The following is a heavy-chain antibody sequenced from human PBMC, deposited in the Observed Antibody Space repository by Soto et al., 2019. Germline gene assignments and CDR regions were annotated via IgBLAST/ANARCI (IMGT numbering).Heavy chain of an antibody. Sequence: SETLSLTCTVSGGSISSSSYYWGWIRQPPGKGLEWIGSIYYSGSTYYNPSLKSRVTISVDTSKNQFSLKLSSVTAADTAVYYCAGVATHTYYYYYMDVWGKGTTVTVSS. J-gene: IGHJ6*03. CDR3: AGVATHTYYYYYMDV. CDR2: IYYSGST. CDR1: GGSISSSSYY. V-gene: IGHV4-39*01. D-gene: IGHD5-12*01.